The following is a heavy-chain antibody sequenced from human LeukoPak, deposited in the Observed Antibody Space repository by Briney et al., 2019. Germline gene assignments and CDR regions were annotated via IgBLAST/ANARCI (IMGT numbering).Heavy chain of an antibody. D-gene: IGHD3-10*01. V-gene: IGHV3-21*01. CDR3: ARTHSNYYGSGSQLYYFDY. J-gene: IGHJ4*02. Sequence: GGSLXXXXXXXXFTFSSXSXNWVRQAPGKGXEXVXSISXSRSYIYYADSAKGRFTISRDKAKNSMYMQMNSLRAGDTAVYYCARTHSNYYGSGSQLYYFDYWGQGTLVTVSS. CDR1: XFTFSSXS. CDR2: ISXSRSYI.